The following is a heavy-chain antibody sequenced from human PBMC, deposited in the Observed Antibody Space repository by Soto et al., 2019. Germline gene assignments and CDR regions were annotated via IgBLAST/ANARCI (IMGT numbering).Heavy chain of an antibody. CDR1: GFTFGASA. CDR3: AKDPKAGPPYYFDY. V-gene: IGHV3-23*01. CDR2: INGNDEST. Sequence: PGESLKISCAASGFTFGASALQWVRQASGKGLEWVSAINGNDESTYYADSVKGRFTISRDNSRDTLYLQMNSLRVEDTAIYYCAKDPKAGPPYYFDYWGQGSLVTVSS. J-gene: IGHJ4*02. D-gene: IGHD6-13*01.